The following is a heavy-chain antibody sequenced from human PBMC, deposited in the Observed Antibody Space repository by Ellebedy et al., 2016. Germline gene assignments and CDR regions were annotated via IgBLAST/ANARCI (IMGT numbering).Heavy chain of an antibody. Sequence: GESLKISXAASGFTFSDYYMSWIRQAPGKGLEWVSYISSSSSYTNYADSVKGRFTISRDNAKNSLYLQMNSLRAEDTAVYYCAREMGSGSYFTYGMDVWGQGTTVTVSS. CDR1: GFTFSDYY. V-gene: IGHV3-11*05. D-gene: IGHD3-10*01. J-gene: IGHJ6*02. CDR2: ISSSSSYT. CDR3: AREMGSGSYFTYGMDV.